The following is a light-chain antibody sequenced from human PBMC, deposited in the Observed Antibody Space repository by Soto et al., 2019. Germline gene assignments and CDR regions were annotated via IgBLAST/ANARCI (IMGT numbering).Light chain of an antibody. CDR1: QSVSSSY. V-gene: IGKV3-20*01. CDR3: NQYGTSPPLI. CDR2: GAS. J-gene: IGKJ4*01. Sequence: EIVLTQSPGTLSLSPGERATLSCRASQSVSSSYLAWYHQKPGQAPRLHIYGASSRATGIPDRFSGSGSGTNFTPTVRTRGPNEFGVYFCNQYGTSPPLIFGGGTRGEI.